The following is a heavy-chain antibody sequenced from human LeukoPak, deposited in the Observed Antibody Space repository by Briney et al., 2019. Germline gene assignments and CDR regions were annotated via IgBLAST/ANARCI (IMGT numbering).Heavy chain of an antibody. Sequence: ASVKVPCKASGYTFTSYDINWVRQATGQGLEWMGWMNPNSGNTGYAQKFQGRVTMTRNTSISTAYMELSSLRSEDTAVYYCASFSHSSGWFPDYWGQGTLVTVSS. CDR1: GYTFTSYD. CDR2: MNPNSGNT. J-gene: IGHJ4*02. V-gene: IGHV1-8*01. D-gene: IGHD6-19*01. CDR3: ASFSHSSGWFPDY.